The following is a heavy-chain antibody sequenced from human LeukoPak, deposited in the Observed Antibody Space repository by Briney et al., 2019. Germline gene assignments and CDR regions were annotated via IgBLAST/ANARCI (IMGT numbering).Heavy chain of an antibody. CDR1: GYTFTTYA. J-gene: IGHJ4*02. V-gene: IGHV1-3*01. D-gene: IGHD5-18*01. CDR3: ARESPQRSGYSYPH. Sequence: ASVKVSCKASGYTFTTYAVHWVRQAPGQRLEWMGWINAGNGDTRYSQKFQGRVTITRDTSASTAYMDLNSLRSEDTAVYYCARESPQRSGYSYPHWGQGTLVTVSS. CDR2: INAGNGDT.